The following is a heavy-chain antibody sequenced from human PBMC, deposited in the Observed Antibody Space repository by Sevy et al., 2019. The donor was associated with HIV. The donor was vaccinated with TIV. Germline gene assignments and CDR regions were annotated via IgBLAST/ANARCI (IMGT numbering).Heavy chain of an antibody. J-gene: IGHJ4*02. CDR1: GFTVSANY. D-gene: IGHD5-18*01. CDR3: ARGKGGYGYGLNY. Sequence: GGSLRLSCAVSGFTVSANYMTWVRQAPGKGLEWASVIYSDGTTHHADSVKGRFSISRDNSNNTLYLQMNSLRAEDTAVYYCARGKGGYGYGLNYWGQGTLVTVSS. CDR2: IYSDGTT. V-gene: IGHV3-66*01.